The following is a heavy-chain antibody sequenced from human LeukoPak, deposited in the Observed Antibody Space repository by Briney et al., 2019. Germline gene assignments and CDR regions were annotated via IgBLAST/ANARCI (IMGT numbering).Heavy chain of an antibody. J-gene: IGHJ4*02. D-gene: IGHD1-26*01. CDR1: GGSISSSSYY. CDR3: ARAMPGRYFDY. CDR2: IYYSGST. Sequence: SETLSLTCTVSGGSISSSSYYWGWIRQPPGKGLEWIGSIYYSGSTYYNPSLKSRVTISVDTSKNQFSLKLSSVTAADTAVYYCARAMPGRYFDYWGQGTLVTVSS. V-gene: IGHV4-39*07.